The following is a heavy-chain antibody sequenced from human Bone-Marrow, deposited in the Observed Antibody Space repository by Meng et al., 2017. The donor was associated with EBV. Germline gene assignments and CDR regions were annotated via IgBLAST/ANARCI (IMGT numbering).Heavy chain of an antibody. CDR3: ASESGRGFTPDY. V-gene: IGHV1-69*01. J-gene: IGHJ4*02. CDR1: GGTFRSDA. Sequence: VRLLQSGAEGKKPGSSVKVSCRTSGGTFRSDAVSWVRQAPGQGLEWMGGLIPMVGAPHYAQKFQGRVTIIADESTSTHSMELNSLRSEDTAMYYCASESGRGFTPDYWGQGTLVTVSS. D-gene: IGHD3-10*01. CDR2: LIPMVGAP.